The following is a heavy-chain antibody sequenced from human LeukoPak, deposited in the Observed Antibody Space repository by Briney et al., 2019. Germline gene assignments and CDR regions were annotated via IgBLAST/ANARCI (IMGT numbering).Heavy chain of an antibody. Sequence: GESLKISCMSSGYTFTNYWILWVRQVPGKGLEWVAIIHPGNSDTRYSPSFQGQVTISVDKSIRTTSLQWSKLKASDTAIYYCARQYHYCDYGLGYFDYWGQGTLVTVSS. CDR3: ARQYHYCDYGLGYFDY. CDR1: GYTFTNYW. CDR2: IHPGNSDT. D-gene: IGHD4-17*01. J-gene: IGHJ4*02. V-gene: IGHV5-51*01.